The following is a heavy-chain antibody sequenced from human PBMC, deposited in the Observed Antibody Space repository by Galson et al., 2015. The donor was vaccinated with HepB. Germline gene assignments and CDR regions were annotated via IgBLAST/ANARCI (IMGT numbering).Heavy chain of an antibody. J-gene: IGHJ6*02. Sequence: SVKVSCKASGYTFTSYYMHWVRQAPGQGLEWMGIINPSGGSTSYAQKLQGRVTMTRDTSTSTVYMELSSLRSEDTAVYYCARDSQPNQLQIYYYYGMDVWGQGTTVTVSS. CDR1: GYTFTSYY. CDR2: INPSGGST. D-gene: IGHD2-2*01. V-gene: IGHV1-46*01. CDR3: ARDSQPNQLQIYYYYGMDV.